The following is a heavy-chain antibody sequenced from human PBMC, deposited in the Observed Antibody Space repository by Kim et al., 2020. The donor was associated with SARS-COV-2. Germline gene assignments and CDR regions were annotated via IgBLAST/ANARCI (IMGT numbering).Heavy chain of an antibody. V-gene: IGHV3-9*01. CDR3: AKPRGSGSYSYYYGMDV. J-gene: IGHJ6*02. D-gene: IGHD3-10*01. Sequence: VKGRFTISRDNAKNALYLQMNSLRAEDTALYYCAKPRGSGSYSYYYGMDVWGQGTTVTVSS.